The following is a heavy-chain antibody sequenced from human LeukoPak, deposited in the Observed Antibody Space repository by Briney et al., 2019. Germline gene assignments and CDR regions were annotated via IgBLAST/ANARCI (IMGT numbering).Heavy chain of an antibody. V-gene: IGHV5-51*01. CDR2: IYPGGSDT. D-gene: IGHD2-15*01. J-gene: IGHJ3*02. CDR1: GYSFTSYW. Sequence: GESLKISCKGSGYSFTSYWIGWVRQMPGKGLEWMGIIYPGGSDTRYSPSFQGQVTISADKSISTAYLQWSSLKASDTAIYYCARYHCSGGSCYATGAFNIWGQGTMVTVSS. CDR3: ARYHCSGGSCYATGAFNI.